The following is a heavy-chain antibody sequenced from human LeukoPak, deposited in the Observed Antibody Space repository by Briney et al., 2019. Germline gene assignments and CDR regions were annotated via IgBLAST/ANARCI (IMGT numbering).Heavy chain of an antibody. CDR3: ARGVLARGSSGWYFDY. J-gene: IGHJ4*02. CDR2: ISSNGGST. CDR1: RFTFSSYA. V-gene: IGHV3-64*01. Sequence: GGSLRLSCAASRFTFSSYAMRWVRQAPGKGLEYVSAISSNGGSTYYANSVKGRFTISRDNSKNTLYLQMGSLRAEDMAVYYCARGVLARGSSGWYFDYWGQGTLVTVSP. D-gene: IGHD6-19*01.